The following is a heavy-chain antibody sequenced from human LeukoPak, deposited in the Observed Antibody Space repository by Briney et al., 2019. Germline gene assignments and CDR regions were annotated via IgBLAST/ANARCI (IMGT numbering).Heavy chain of an antibody. V-gene: IGHV3-7*01. CDR3: ARRKAFGYSYGYSGDYFDY. D-gene: IGHD5-18*01. J-gene: IGHJ4*02. CDR1: GFTFSSYW. Sequence: GGSLRLSCAASGFTFSSYWMSWVRQAPGKGLEWVANIKQDGSEKYYVDSVKGRFTISRDNAKNSLYLQMNSLRAEDTAVYYCARRKAFGYSYGYSGDYFDYWGQGTLVTVSS. CDR2: IKQDGSEK.